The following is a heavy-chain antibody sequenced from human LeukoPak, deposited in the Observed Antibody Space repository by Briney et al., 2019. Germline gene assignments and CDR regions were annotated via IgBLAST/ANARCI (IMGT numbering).Heavy chain of an antibody. CDR1: GGSISSGDYY. J-gene: IGHJ4*02. Sequence: SETLSLTCTVSGGSISSGDYYWSWIRQPPGKGLEWIGYIYYSGSTYYNPSLKSRVTISVDTSKNQFSLKLSPVTAADTAVYYCARISTFGGVIVFDYWGQGTLVTVSS. CDR3: ARISTFGGVIVFDY. CDR2: IYYSGST. V-gene: IGHV4-30-4*01. D-gene: IGHD3-16*02.